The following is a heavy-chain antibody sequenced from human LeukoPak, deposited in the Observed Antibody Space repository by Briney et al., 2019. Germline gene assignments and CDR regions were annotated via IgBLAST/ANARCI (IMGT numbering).Heavy chain of an antibody. CDR2: INPNSGGT. J-gene: IGHJ3*02. CDR1: GYTFTGYY. V-gene: IGHV1-2*04. D-gene: IGHD3-10*01. CDR3: ARDWGLLWFGENSWAFDI. Sequence: ASVKVSCKASGYTFTGYYMHWVRQAPGQGLEWMGWINPNSGGTNYAQKFQGWVTMTRDTSISTAYMELSRLRSDDTAVYYCARDWGLLWFGENSWAFDIWGQGTMVTVSS.